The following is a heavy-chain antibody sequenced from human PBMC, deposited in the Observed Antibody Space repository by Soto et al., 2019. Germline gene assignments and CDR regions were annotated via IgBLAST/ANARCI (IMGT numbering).Heavy chain of an antibody. CDR2: IYHSGST. CDR3: ARVHDY. J-gene: IGHJ4*02. CDR1: GGSISSGGYS. Sequence: SETLSLTCAVSGGSISSGGYSWSWIRQPPGKGLEWIGYIYHSGSTYSNPSLKSRVTISGDRTQNPFSLRLSSVTAADTAVCFCARVHDYWGQGTLVTVSS. V-gene: IGHV4-30-2*01.